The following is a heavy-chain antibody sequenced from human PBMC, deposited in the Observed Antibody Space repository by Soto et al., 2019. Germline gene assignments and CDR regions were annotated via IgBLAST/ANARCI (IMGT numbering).Heavy chain of an antibody. D-gene: IGHD3-22*01. Sequence: QVQLQESGPGLVKPSEPLSLTCTVSGDPMTYYWCSWIRPPPGRELECIGSIQNRGSTKYNPSLESRHYIPLDTSKKPFTLELTFGTAADTAVYYCARLQVSYYVSNPYPYYVDYWGHGYLVTISS. V-gene: IGHV4-59*01. CDR3: ARLQVSYYVSNPYPYYVDY. CDR2: IQNRGST. CDR1: GDPMTYYW. J-gene: IGHJ4*01.